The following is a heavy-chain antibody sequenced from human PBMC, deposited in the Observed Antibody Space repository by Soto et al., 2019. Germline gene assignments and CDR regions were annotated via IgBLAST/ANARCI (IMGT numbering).Heavy chain of an antibody. CDR1: VFTFSSYS. V-gene: IGHV3-21*01. CDR2: ISSSSSYI. D-gene: IGHD3-3*01. CDR3: ARDGAGGFDFWSAYADY. J-gene: IGHJ4*02. Sequence: PWWSLRLSCAASVFTFSSYSMNWCRQAPGKGLEWVSSISSSSSYIYYADSVKGRFTISRDNAKNSLYLQMNSLRAEDTAVYYCARDGAGGFDFWSAYADYWGQGTLVTVSS.